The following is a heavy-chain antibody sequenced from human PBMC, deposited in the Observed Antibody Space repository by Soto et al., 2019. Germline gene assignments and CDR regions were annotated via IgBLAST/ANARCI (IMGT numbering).Heavy chain of an antibody. CDR2: ISGSGGST. D-gene: IGHD5-18*01. V-gene: IGHV3-23*01. CDR1: GFTFSGYA. Sequence: GSLRLSCSASGFTFSGYAMSWVRQAPGRGLEWVSAISGSGGSTYYADSVKGRFTISRDNSKNTLYLQMNSLRAEDTAVYYCAKDWKGYSLLPFDYWGQGTLVTVSS. J-gene: IGHJ4*02. CDR3: AKDWKGYSLLPFDY.